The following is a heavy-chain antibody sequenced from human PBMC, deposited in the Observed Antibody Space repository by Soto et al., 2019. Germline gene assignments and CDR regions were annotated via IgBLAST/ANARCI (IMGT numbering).Heavy chain of an antibody. D-gene: IGHD7-27*01. CDR1: GYTFTSYG. CDR2: ISAHNGNK. V-gene: IGHV1-18*01. CDR3: ARGPNSFDY. J-gene: IGHJ4*02. Sequence: QVQLVQSGAEVKKPGASVKVSCKASGYTFTSYGISWVRQAPGQGLEWMGWISAHNGNKKYTQKLQGRVNMPTDNTTSTAHMDLRSLRSDDRAVYYCARGPNSFDYWGQGTLVTVSS.